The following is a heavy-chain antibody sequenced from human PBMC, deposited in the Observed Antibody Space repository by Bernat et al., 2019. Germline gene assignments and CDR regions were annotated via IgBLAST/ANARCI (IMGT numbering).Heavy chain of an antibody. CDR2: IYHSGST. J-gene: IGHJ3*02. V-gene: IGHV4-38-2*01. CDR1: GYSISSGYY. CDR3: ARTIEIDRDAFDI. D-gene: IGHD2/OR15-2a*01. Sequence: QVQLQESGPGLVKPSETLSLTCAVSGYSISSGYYWGWIRQPPGKGLEWIGSIYHSGSTYYNPSLKSRVTISVDTSKNQFSLKLSSVTAADTAVYYCARTIEIDRDAFDIWGQGTMVTVSS.